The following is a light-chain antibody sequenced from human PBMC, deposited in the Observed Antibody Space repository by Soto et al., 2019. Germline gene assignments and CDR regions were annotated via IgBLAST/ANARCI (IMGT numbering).Light chain of an antibody. CDR1: SIDVGGYDF. V-gene: IGLV2-11*01. Sequence: QSVLTQPRSVSGSPGQSVTISCTGTSIDVGGYDFVSWHQQHPGKAPKLMIYDVSKRPSGVPDRFSGSKSGNTASLTISGLQAEDEADYYCCSYADIYTYIFGTGTKVTVL. CDR3: CSYADIYTYI. J-gene: IGLJ1*01. CDR2: DVS.